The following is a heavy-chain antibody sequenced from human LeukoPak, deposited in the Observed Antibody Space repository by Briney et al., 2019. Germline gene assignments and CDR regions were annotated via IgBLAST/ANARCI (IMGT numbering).Heavy chain of an antibody. V-gene: IGHV4-59*01. CDR3: ARVTGYRIEDYFDY. J-gene: IGHJ4*02. CDR2: IYYSGST. D-gene: IGHD6-13*01. CDR1: CGSISSYY. Sequence: SETLSFTCTVSCGSISSYYRSWIRQPPGKGLEWIGYIYYSGSTNYNPSLKSRVTISVETSKNEFSLKLRSVTAADTAVYYCARVTGYRIEDYFDYWGQGTLVTVSS.